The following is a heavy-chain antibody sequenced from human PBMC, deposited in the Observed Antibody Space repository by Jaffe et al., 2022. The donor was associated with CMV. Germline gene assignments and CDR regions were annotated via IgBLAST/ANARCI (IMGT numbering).Heavy chain of an antibody. CDR3: TITYYYDSSGYYYGYYFDY. Sequence: EVQLVESGGGLVQPGRSLRLSCTASGFTFGDYAMSWVRQAPGKGLEWVGFIRSKAYGGTTEYAASVKGRFTISRDDSKSIAYLQMNSLKTEDTAVYYCTITYYYDSSGYYYGYYFDYWGQGTLVTVSS. CDR1: GFTFGDYA. V-gene: IGHV3-49*04. CDR2: IRSKAYGGTT. J-gene: IGHJ4*02. D-gene: IGHD3-22*01.